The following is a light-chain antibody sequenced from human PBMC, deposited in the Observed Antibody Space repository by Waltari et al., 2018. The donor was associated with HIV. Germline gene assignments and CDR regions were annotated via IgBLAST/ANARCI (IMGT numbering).Light chain of an antibody. V-gene: IGLV2-11*01. CDR2: DVS. CDR1: SSDVGGYTY. Sequence: QSALTQPRSVSGSPGQSVTISCTGTSSDVGGYTYVSWYQQHPGKAPKVRIYDVSKRPSGVPDLFSGSKSGNTASLTISGLQAEDEADYYCCSYAGSYTYVFGTGTKVTVL. CDR3: CSYAGSYTYV. J-gene: IGLJ1*01.